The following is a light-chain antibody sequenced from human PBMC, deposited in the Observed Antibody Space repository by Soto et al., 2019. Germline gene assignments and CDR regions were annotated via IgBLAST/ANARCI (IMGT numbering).Light chain of an antibody. CDR2: QVN. CDR1: SSDVGGYNY. Sequence: QSALTQPPSASGSPGQSVTISCTGTSSDVGGYNYVSWYQQHPGKAPKLMIYQVNKRPSGVPDRFSGSKSGNTASLTVSGLQAEDEADYSCSSYVGTKVFGGGTKLTVL. V-gene: IGLV2-8*01. J-gene: IGLJ2*01. CDR3: SSYVGTKV.